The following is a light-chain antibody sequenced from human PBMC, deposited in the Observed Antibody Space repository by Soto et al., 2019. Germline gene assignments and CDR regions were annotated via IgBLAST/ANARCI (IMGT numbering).Light chain of an antibody. V-gene: IGKV1-5*03. CDR2: KAS. Sequence: DVLMTQSPSTLSASVGDRVTITCRASQTISSWLAWYQQKPGKAPKLLIYKASSLQSGVPSRFSGSGSGTEFTLTIRSLQPDDFATYYCQQYNSYWTFGQGTKVEI. J-gene: IGKJ1*01. CDR3: QQYNSYWT. CDR1: QTISSW.